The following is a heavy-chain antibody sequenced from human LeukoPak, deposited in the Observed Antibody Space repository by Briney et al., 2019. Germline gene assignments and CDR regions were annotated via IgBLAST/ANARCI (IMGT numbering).Heavy chain of an antibody. Sequence: PGGSLRLSCAASGFTFSSYAMSWVRQAPGKGLEWVSAISGSGGSTYYADSVKGRFTISRDNSKNTLYLQMNSLRAEDTAVYYCAKDYSGGWYGTLDYWGQGTLVTVSS. CDR2: ISGSGGST. CDR3: AKDYSGGWYGTLDY. J-gene: IGHJ4*02. D-gene: IGHD6-19*01. V-gene: IGHV3-23*01. CDR1: GFTFSSYA.